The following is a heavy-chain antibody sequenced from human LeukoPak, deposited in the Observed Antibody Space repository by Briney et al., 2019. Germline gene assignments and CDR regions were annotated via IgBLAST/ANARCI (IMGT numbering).Heavy chain of an antibody. CDR2: ISGSGGST. Sequence: GGSLRLSCAASGFTFSSYAMSWARQAPGKGLEWVSAISGSGGSTYYADSVKGRFTISRDNSKNTLYLQMNSLRAEDTAVYYCAEGPRLRPTPFDPWGQGTLVTVSS. J-gene: IGHJ5*02. V-gene: IGHV3-23*01. CDR1: GFTFSSYA. CDR3: AEGPRLRPTPFDP. D-gene: IGHD2-15*01.